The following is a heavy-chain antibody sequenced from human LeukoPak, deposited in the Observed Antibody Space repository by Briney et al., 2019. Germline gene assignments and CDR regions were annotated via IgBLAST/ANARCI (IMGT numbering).Heavy chain of an antibody. CDR2: IWYDGSNK. CDR3: ARDRYRSYYYGMDV. V-gene: IGHV3-33*01. CDR1: GFTFSSYG. Sequence: GGSLRLSCAASGFTFSSYGMHWVRQAPGKGLEWVAVIWYDGSNKYHADSVKGRFTISRDNSKNTLYLQMNSLRAEDTAVYYCARDRYRSYYYGMDVWGQGTTVTVSS. D-gene: IGHD1-26*01. J-gene: IGHJ6*02.